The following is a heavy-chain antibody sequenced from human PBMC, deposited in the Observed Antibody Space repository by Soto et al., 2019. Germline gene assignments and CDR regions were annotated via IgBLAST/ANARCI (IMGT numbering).Heavy chain of an antibody. D-gene: IGHD3-9*01. CDR3: ARELDDYDILTGYYSSMGSADY. Sequence: LSLSCEVSGFIFSSYWMSWVRQAPGKGLEWLANIKQDGSVKHYVDSVKGRFTISRDNAKNSLYLQMNSLRAEDTAVYYCARELDDYDILTGYYSSMGSADYWGQGTLVTVSS. J-gene: IGHJ4*02. CDR1: GFIFSSYW. V-gene: IGHV3-7*05. CDR2: IKQDGSVK.